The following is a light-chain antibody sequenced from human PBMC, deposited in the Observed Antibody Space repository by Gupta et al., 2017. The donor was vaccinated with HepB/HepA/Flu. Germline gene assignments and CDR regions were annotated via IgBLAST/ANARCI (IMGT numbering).Light chain of an antibody. V-gene: IGKV1-39*01. CDR2: AAS. CDR3: QQNYSTPMCS. J-gene: IGKJ2*04. Sequence: DIQMTQSPSSLSASVRDRVTITCRASQSISSYLNWYQQKPGNAPKLLIYAASSLKSGVPSRFSGSGSGTDFTLTISSLQPEDFATYYCQQNYSTPMCSFGQGTKLEIK. CDR1: QSISSY.